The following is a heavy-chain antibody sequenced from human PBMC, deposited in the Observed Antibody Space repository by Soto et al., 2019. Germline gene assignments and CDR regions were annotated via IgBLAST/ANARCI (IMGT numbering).Heavy chain of an antibody. Sequence: GGSLRLSCAASGFTFSSYAISWVRQAQGKGLXWVSXXXGXGXXXYXXXXVKGRFTISRDNSKNTLYLQMNSLRAEDTAVYYCAKDDSSSQFDYWGQGTLVTVSS. CDR3: AKDDSSSQFDY. D-gene: IGHD6-13*01. CDR2: XXGXGXXX. CDR1: GFTFSSYA. J-gene: IGHJ4*02. V-gene: IGHV3-23*01.